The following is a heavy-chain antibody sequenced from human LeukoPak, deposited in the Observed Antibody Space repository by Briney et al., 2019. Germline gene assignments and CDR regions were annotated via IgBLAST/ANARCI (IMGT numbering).Heavy chain of an antibody. CDR3: ARRRGGVYSGYIDY. J-gene: IGHJ4*02. V-gene: IGHV3-30*19. Sequence: QPGRSLRLSCATSGFTFSAYGMHWVRQAPGKGLEWVAVIWYDGSNKYYADSVKGRFTISRDNSKNTLSLQMNILRAEDTAVYYCARRRGGVYSGYIDYWGQGTLVTVSS. CDR2: IWYDGSNK. D-gene: IGHD3-16*01. CDR1: GFTFSAYG.